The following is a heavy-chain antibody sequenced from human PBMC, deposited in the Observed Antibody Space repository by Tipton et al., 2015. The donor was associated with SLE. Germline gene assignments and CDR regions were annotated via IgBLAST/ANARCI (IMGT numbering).Heavy chain of an antibody. Sequence: TLSLTCTVSGGSISSYYWSWIRQPPGKGLEWIGYIYYSGSTNYNPSLKSRVTISVDTSKNQFFLKLSSVTAADTAVYYCARRDSTMGAFDYWGQGTLVTVSS. D-gene: IGHD2-2*01. CDR1: GGSISSYY. J-gene: IGHJ4*02. V-gene: IGHV4-59*12. CDR2: IYYSGST. CDR3: ARRDSTMGAFDY.